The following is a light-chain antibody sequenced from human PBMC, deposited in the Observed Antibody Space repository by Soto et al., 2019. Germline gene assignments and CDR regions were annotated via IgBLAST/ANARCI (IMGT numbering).Light chain of an antibody. CDR3: QQYDNLPLT. V-gene: IGKV3-20*01. Sequence: DIVLTQSPGTLSLSPGERATLSCRASQSIDTISLAWYQQKPGQAPRLLIYGASTRSTGIPDRFGGSGSGTEFTLTINSLQSEDFAVYFCQQYDNLPLTFGPGTKVDIK. CDR2: GAS. J-gene: IGKJ3*01. CDR1: QSIDTIS.